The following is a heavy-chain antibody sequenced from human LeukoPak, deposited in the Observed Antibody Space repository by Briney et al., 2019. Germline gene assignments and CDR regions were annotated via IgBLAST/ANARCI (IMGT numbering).Heavy chain of an antibody. Sequence: GASVKVSCKASGYTFTSYGISWVRQAPGQGLEWMGWMNPNSGNTGYAQKFQGRVTMTRNTSISTAYMELSSLRSEDTAVYYCAISSGWVKIYYYYYMDVWGKGTTVTISS. J-gene: IGHJ6*03. CDR3: AISSGWVKIYYYYYMDV. CDR2: MNPNSGNT. CDR1: GYTFTSYG. D-gene: IGHD6-19*01. V-gene: IGHV1-8*02.